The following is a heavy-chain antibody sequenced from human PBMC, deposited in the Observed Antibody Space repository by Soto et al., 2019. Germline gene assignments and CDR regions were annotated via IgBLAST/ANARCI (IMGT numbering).Heavy chain of an antibody. CDR1: GSTFSNYA. CDR3: ARGRSGLSIVSGVDY. D-gene: IGHD3-22*01. Sequence: GGSLRLSCAASGSTFSNYAMSWVRQAPGKGLDWVSSISGNGGTTYYADSVKGRFTFSRDNSENTLYLQMHSLRVEDTAIYYCARGRSGLSIVSGVDYWGQGTLVTVSS. V-gene: IGHV3-23*01. CDR2: ISGNGGTT. J-gene: IGHJ4*02.